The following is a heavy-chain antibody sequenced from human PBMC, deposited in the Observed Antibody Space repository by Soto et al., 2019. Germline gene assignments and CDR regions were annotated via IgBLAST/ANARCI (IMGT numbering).Heavy chain of an antibody. CDR1: GFTFSSYA. J-gene: IGHJ3*02. CDR3: AKDIGYTTGWYAFDI. V-gene: IGHV3-23*01. Sequence: GGSLRLSCAASGFTFSSYAMSWVRQAPGKGLEWVSTVTSSGESTYYADSVKGRFTISRDNSKNTLYLQMNSLRADDTAIYYCAKDIGYTTGWYAFDIWGQGTMVTVSS. CDR2: VTSSGEST. D-gene: IGHD6-19*01.